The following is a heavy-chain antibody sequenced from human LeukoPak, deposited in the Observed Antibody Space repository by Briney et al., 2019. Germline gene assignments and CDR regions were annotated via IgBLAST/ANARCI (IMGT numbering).Heavy chain of an antibody. J-gene: IGHJ6*03. Sequence: SVKVSCKASGGTFSSYAISWVRQAPGQGLEWMGGIIPIFGTANYAQKFQGRVTITADESTSTAYMELSSLRSEDTAVYYCARAYCSSTSCYTGWDYYYYYYMDVWGKGTTVTVSS. CDR2: IIPIFGTA. V-gene: IGHV1-69*13. CDR3: ARAYCSSTSCYTGWDYYYYYYMDV. CDR1: GGTFSSYA. D-gene: IGHD2-2*02.